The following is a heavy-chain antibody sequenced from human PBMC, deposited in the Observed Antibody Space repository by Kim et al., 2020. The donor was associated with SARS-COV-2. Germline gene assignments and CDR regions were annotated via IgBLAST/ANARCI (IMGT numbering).Heavy chain of an antibody. J-gene: IGHJ4*02. CDR3: AKDPVFDWLQYFDY. V-gene: IGHV3-23*01. Sequence: GGSLRLSCAASGFTLSNNAMTWVRQAPGKGLEWVSAISGSGGSTYYADSVKGRFTISRDNSKNTLYLQMNSLRAEDTAVYYCAKDPVFDWLQYFDYWGQGTLVTVSS. CDR1: GFTLSNNA. D-gene: IGHD3-9*01. CDR2: ISGSGGST.